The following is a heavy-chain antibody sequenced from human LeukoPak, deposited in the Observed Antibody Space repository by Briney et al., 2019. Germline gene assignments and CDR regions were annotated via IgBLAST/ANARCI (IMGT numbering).Heavy chain of an antibody. CDR2: IYYSGST. V-gene: IGHV4-39*01. CDR3: ARGSSGYYYD. CDR1: GGSISSSSYY. J-gene: IGHJ4*02. Sequence: SETLSLTCTVSGGSISSSSYYWGWIRQPPGKGLEWIGSIYYSGSTYYNPFLKSRVTISVDTSKNQFSLKLSSVTAADTAVYYCARGSSGYYYDWGQGTLVTVSS. D-gene: IGHD3-22*01.